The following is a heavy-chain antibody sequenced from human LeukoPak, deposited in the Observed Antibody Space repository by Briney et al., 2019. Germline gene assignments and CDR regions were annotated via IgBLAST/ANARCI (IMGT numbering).Heavy chain of an antibody. J-gene: IGHJ4*02. V-gene: IGHV3-74*01. CDR1: GFTFSSYW. Sequence: GGSLRLSCAASGFTFSSYWMHWVRQAPGKGLVWVSRINSDGSSTSYADSVKGRFTISRDNAKNTLYLQMNSLRAEDTAVYYCAKPWDYYDSSGFVYFDYWGQGTLVTVSS. CDR3: AKPWDYYDSSGFVYFDY. CDR2: INSDGSST. D-gene: IGHD3-22*01.